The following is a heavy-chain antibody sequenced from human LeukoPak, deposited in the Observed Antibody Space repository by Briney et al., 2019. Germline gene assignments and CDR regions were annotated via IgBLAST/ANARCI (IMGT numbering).Heavy chain of an antibody. D-gene: IGHD2-2*02. CDR2: ISGSGGST. V-gene: IGHV3-23*01. Sequence: PGGSLRLSCAASGFTFSSYAMSWVRQAPGKGLEWVSAISGSGGSTYYADSVKGRFTISRDNSKNTLYLQMNSLRAEDTAVYYCAKCHKGRIVVVPAAIRFDYWGQGTLVTVSS. CDR1: GFTFSSYA. CDR3: AKCHKGRIVVVPAAIRFDY. J-gene: IGHJ4*02.